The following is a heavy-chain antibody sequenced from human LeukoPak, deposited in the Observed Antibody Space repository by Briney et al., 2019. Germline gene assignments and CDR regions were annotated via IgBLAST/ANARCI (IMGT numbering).Heavy chain of an antibody. CDR3: ARERLYEPDY. V-gene: IGHV3-21*01. CDR1: GFTFSKYI. Sequence: KPGGSLRLSCAASGFTFSKYIINWVRQAPGKGLEWVSSISSTSTYIYYADSVKGRFTISRDNAKNSLYLQMNSLRAEDTAVYYCARERLYEPDYWGQGTLVTVSS. D-gene: IGHD3-3*01. CDR2: ISSTSTYI. J-gene: IGHJ4*02.